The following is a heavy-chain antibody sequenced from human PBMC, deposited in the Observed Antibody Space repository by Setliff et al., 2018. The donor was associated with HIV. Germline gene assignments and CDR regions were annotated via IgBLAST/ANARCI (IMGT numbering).Heavy chain of an antibody. D-gene: IGHD2-2*01. CDR1: GYTFTSYA. Sequence: ASVKVSCKASGYTFTSYAMHWVRQAPGQRLGWMGWINAGNGNTKYSQKFQGRVTITRDTSASTAYMELSSLRSEDTAVYYCARDGGGSIVVVPAAPSYGMDVWGQGTTVTVS. CDR2: INAGNGNT. J-gene: IGHJ6*02. V-gene: IGHV1-3*01. CDR3: ARDGGGSIVVVPAAPSYGMDV.